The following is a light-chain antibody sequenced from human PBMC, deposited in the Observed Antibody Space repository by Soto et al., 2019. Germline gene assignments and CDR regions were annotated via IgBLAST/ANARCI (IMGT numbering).Light chain of an antibody. J-gene: IGLJ1*01. CDR1: SSDVGGYNY. CDR2: DVS. CDR3: CSYTSHNTYV. Sequence: QSVLTQPASVSGSPGQSITISCTGTSSDVGGYNYVSWYQQHPDKAPKLMIYDVSNRPSGVSNRFSGSKSGNTASLTISALQAEDETDYYCCSYTSHNTYVFRTGTKVTVL. V-gene: IGLV2-14*01.